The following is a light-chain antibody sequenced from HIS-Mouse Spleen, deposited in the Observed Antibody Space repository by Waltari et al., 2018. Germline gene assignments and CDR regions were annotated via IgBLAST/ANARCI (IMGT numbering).Light chain of an antibody. J-gene: IGLJ2*01. Sequence: YELTPSPSVSVSPGPTARITCSGYALPKKYAYWYQQKSRQAPVLVIYEDSKRPSRIPERFSGSSSGTMATLTISGAQVEDEADYYCYSTDSSGNHRVFGGGTKLTVL. V-gene: IGLV3-10*01. CDR3: YSTDSSGNHRV. CDR2: EDS. CDR1: ALPKKY.